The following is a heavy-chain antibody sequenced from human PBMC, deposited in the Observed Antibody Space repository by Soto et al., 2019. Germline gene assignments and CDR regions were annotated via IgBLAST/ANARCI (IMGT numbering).Heavy chain of an antibody. J-gene: IGHJ4*02. V-gene: IGHV4-4*07. CDR2: IYTSGST. Sequence: PSETLSLTCTVSGGSISSYYWSWIRQPAGKGLEWIGRIYTSGSTNYNPSLKSRVTMSVDTSTNQFSLKLSSVTAAETAVYYCAREVVTLRRYSSSWLISTRLDYWGQGSLVTVTS. D-gene: IGHD6-13*01. CDR3: AREVVTLRRYSSSWLISTRLDY. CDR1: GGSISSYY.